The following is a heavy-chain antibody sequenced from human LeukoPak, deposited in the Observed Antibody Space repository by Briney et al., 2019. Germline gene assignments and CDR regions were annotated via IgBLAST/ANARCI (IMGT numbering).Heavy chain of an antibody. Sequence: GGSLRLSCTASGFIVSSKCMSWVRQAPGKGLQWVSVIYSGGSTFYADSVKGRFTISRDNSKNTLYLQMNSLRAEDTAVYYCARGLPGAVALDYWGQGTLVTVSS. CDR3: ARGLPGAVALDY. CDR2: IYSGGST. CDR1: GFIVSSKC. V-gene: IGHV3-66*01. D-gene: IGHD6-19*01. J-gene: IGHJ4*02.